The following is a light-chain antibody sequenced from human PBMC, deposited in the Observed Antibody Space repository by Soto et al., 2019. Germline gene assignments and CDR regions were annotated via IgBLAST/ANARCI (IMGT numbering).Light chain of an antibody. Sequence: EIVLTQSPGTLSLSPGDRATLSCRASQSVSRSYLGWYRQKPGQAPRLLRYGASIRAAGVPDRFSGSGSGTEFTLTISRREPEDFTVYYCHHYETFGQGTKVDIK. CDR3: HHYET. CDR2: GAS. J-gene: IGKJ1*01. CDR1: QSVSRSY. V-gene: IGKV3-20*01.